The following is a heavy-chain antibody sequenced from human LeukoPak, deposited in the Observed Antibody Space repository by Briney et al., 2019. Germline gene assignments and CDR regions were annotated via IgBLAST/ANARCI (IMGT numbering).Heavy chain of an antibody. Sequence: ASVKVSCKASGYTFTSYYMHWVRQAPGQGIEWMGIINPSGGSTSYAQKFQGRVTMTRDMSTSTVYMELSSLRSEDTAVYYCASNSNPSYYYYFYMDVWGKGTTVTVSS. D-gene: IGHD4-11*01. CDR2: INPSGGST. CDR1: GYTFTSYY. J-gene: IGHJ6*03. V-gene: IGHV1-46*01. CDR3: ASNSNPSYYYYFYMDV.